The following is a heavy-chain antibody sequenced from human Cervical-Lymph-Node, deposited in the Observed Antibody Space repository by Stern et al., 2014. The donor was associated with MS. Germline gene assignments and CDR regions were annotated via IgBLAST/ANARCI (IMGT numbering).Heavy chain of an antibody. CDR2: ISGSSSNI. D-gene: IGHD2-2*01. J-gene: IGHJ4*02. Sequence: EVHLVESGGGLVKPGGSLRLSCAASGFTFSSYSMNWVRQAPGKGLEWVSFISGSSSNIYYAESVKGRFTISRDNAKNSLYLQMNSLRAEDTAVYYCARDYCSSTSCYNFDYWGQGTLVTVSS. CDR3: ARDYCSSTSCYNFDY. CDR1: GFTFSSYS. V-gene: IGHV3-21*01.